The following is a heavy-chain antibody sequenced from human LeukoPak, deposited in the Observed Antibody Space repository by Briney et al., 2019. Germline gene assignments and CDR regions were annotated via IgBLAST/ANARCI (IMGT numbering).Heavy chain of an antibody. CDR3: ATLSLDSSGYHDY. CDR1: GGSISSSSYY. CDR2: IYHSGST. V-gene: IGHV4-39*07. Sequence: PSETLSLTCTVSGGSISSSSYYWGWIRQPPGKGLEWIGSIYHSGSTYYNPSLKSRVTISVDTSKNQFSLKLSSVTAADTAVYYCATLSLDSSGYHDYWGQGTLVTVSS. J-gene: IGHJ4*02. D-gene: IGHD3-22*01.